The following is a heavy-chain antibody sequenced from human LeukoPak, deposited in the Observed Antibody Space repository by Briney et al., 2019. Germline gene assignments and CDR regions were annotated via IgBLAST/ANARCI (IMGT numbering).Heavy chain of an antibody. V-gene: IGHV3-30-3*01. CDR1: GFTFSSYA. J-gene: IGHJ4*02. Sequence: GGSLRLSCAASGFTFSSYAMHWVRQAPGKGLEWVAVISYDGSNKYYADSVKGRFTISRDNSKNTLYLQMNSLRAEDTAVYYCASPESYWGQGTLATVSS. CDR2: ISYDGSNK. CDR3: ASPESY. D-gene: IGHD1-14*01.